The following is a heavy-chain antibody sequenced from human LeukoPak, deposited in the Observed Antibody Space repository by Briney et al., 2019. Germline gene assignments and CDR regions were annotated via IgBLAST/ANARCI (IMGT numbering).Heavy chain of an antibody. V-gene: IGHV1-18*04. J-gene: IGHJ4*02. CDR3: ARDLGSGWYEGLQY. CDR1: GYTFTGYY. D-gene: IGHD6-19*01. CDR2: ISDNNDKT. Sequence: GASVKVSCKASGYTFTGYYMHWVRQAPGQGLEWMGWISDNNDKTQYSKTFQGRVTLTTDTSTSTAYMDLRNLRFDDTAVYYCARDLGSGWYEGLQYWGQGTPVTVSS.